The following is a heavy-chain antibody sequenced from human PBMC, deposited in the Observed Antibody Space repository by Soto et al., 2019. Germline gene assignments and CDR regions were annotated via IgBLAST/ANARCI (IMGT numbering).Heavy chain of an antibody. D-gene: IGHD6-6*01. V-gene: IGHV1-69*13. CDR1: GGTFSSYA. CDR2: IIPIFGTA. J-gene: IGHJ4*01. CDR3: ARDWYSSSSEYYFDY. Sequence: ASVKVSCKASGGTFSSYAISWVRQAPGQGLEWMGGIIPIFGTANYAQKFQGRVTITADESTSTAYMELSSLRSEDTDVYYCARDWYSSSSEYYFDYWGHGALVPVSS.